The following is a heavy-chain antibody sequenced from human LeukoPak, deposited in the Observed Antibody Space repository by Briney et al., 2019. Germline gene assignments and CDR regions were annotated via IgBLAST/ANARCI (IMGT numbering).Heavy chain of an antibody. D-gene: IGHD1-26*01. J-gene: IGHJ4*02. CDR2: MYYSASP. V-gene: IGHV4-31*03. CDR1: GASISSGGDF. Sequence: PSETLSLTCTVSGASISSGGDFWSWIRQPPGQCLEWIGCMYYSASPYYNPSLQSRVTVSLDTSENQYSLKLSSVTSADTAVYYCARDSQWGVDYLGQGILVTVSS. CDR3: ARDSQWGVDY.